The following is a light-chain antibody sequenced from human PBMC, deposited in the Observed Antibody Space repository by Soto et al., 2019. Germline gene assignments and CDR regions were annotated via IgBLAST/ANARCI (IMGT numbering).Light chain of an antibody. CDR1: QDISNY. Sequence: DIQITQSPSSLSASVGDRVTITCQASQDISNYLNWYQQKPGEAPKLMIYDASNLETGVPSRFSGSGSGTDFTFTISSLQPEDIATYYCQQYDNLRPITFGQGTRLEIK. V-gene: IGKV1-33*01. CDR2: DAS. CDR3: QQYDNLRPIT. J-gene: IGKJ5*01.